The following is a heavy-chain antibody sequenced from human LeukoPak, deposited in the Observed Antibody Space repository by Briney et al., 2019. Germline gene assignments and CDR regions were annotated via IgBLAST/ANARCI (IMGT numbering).Heavy chain of an antibody. V-gene: IGHV3-30*04. CDR3: ARQGPSLVVVSAFDY. J-gene: IGHJ4*02. Sequence: PGGSLRLSCAASGFTFSSYAMHWVRQAPGKGLEWVAVISYDGSNKYYADSVKGRFTIPRDNSKNTLYLQMNSLRAEDTAVYYCARQGPSLVVVSAFDYWGQGTLVTVSS. CDR1: GFTFSSYA. CDR2: ISYDGSNK. D-gene: IGHD3-22*01.